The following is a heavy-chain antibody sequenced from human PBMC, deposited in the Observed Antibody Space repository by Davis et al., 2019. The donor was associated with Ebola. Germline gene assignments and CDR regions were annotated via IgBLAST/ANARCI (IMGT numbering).Heavy chain of an antibody. CDR3: ATVAYYDIFYYYGMDV. J-gene: IGHJ6*04. CDR1: GFTFSSYS. D-gene: IGHD3-9*01. V-gene: IGHV3-48*02. CDR2: ISSISSTI. Sequence: GESLKISCAASGFTFSSYSMNWVRQAAGKGLEWVSYISSISSTIYYADSVRSRFTISGDNAKNSLYLQMNSLRDEDTAVYYWATVAYYDIFYYYGMDVWGKGTTVTVSS.